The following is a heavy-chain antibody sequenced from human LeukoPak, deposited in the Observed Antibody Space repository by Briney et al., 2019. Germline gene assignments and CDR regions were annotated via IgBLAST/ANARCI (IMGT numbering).Heavy chain of an antibody. V-gene: IGHV3-66*02. CDR2: IYSGGNT. J-gene: IGHJ3*02. Sequence: GGSLRLSCAASGFSVSVNYMTWVRQAPGKGLEWVSVIYSGGNTYYSDSVKGRFTLSRDNSKNTLFLQMNSLKSEDTAMYYCARAVGFHDPFDIWGQGTVVAVSS. D-gene: IGHD3-3*01. CDR3: ARAVGFHDPFDI. CDR1: GFSVSVNY.